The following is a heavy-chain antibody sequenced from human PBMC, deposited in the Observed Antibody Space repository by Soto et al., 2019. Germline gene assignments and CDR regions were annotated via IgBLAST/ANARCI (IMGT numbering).Heavy chain of an antibody. CDR1: GGTFSSYA. Sequence: QVQLVQSGAEVKKPGSSVKVSCKASGGTFSSYAISWVRQAPGQGLEWMGGFIPIFGTANYAQKFQGRVTITADESTSTAYMELSSLRSEDTAVYYCARARAAYYYDSSGYYSFDYWGQGTLVTVSS. D-gene: IGHD3-22*01. V-gene: IGHV1-69*01. J-gene: IGHJ4*02. CDR2: FIPIFGTA. CDR3: ARARAAYYYDSSGYYSFDY.